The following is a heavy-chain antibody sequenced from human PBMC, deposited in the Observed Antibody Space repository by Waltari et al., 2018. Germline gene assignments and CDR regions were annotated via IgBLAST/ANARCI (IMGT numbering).Heavy chain of an antibody. J-gene: IGHJ4*02. Sequence: QVQLVQSGAEVKKPGASVKVSCKVSGYTLTELSMHWVRQAPGKGLEWMGGFDPEDGETIYAPKFQGRVTMTEDTSTDTAYMELSSLRSEDTAVYYCATERGDCGGDCYRFSSPSYYFDYWGQGTLVTVSS. V-gene: IGHV1-24*01. CDR1: GYTLTELS. D-gene: IGHD2-21*02. CDR3: ATERGDCGGDCYRFSSPSYYFDY. CDR2: FDPEDGET.